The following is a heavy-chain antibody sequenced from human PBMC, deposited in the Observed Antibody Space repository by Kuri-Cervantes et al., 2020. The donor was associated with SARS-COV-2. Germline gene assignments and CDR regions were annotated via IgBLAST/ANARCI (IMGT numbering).Heavy chain of an antibody. D-gene: IGHD1-26*01. Sequence: GESLKISCAASGFTFSSYGMHWVRQAPGKGLEWVAVISYDGSNKYYEDSVKGRFTISRDNAKNSLYLQMNSLRAEDTAVYYCASQGAVYWGQGTLVTVSS. CDR3: ASQGAVY. J-gene: IGHJ4*02. CDR2: ISYDGSNK. V-gene: IGHV3-30*03. CDR1: GFTFSSYG.